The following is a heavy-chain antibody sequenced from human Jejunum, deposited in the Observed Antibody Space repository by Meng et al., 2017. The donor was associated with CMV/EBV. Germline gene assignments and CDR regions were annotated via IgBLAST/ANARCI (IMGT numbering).Heavy chain of an antibody. CDR2: VRNRGASYGT. V-gene: IGHV3-72*01. J-gene: IGHJ4*02. D-gene: IGHD3-10*01. CDR3: TKDYRGAGGH. CDR1: GFTFSDNY. Sequence: CAASGFTFSDNYWDWVRQAPGKGLLFVARVRNRGASYGTEYAASVTGRFIISRDDSKISVYLQINSLKAEDTAVYYCTKDYRGAGGHWGQGTLVTVSS.